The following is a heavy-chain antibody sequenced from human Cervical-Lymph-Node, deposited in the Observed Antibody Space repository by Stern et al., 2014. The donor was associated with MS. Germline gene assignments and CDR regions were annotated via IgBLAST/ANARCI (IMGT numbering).Heavy chain of an antibody. J-gene: IGHJ4*02. CDR2: ISYDGSNT. CDR3: ARDYCDSGSCYGDPETDY. Sequence: VQLVESGGGVVQPGRSLRLSCAASGFTFSSYAMHWVRQAPGKGLEWLAVISYDGSNTYYADSVKGRFTISRDNSKNTLYLQMNSLRAEDTAVYYCARDYCDSGSCYGDPETDYWGQGTLVTVSS. V-gene: IGHV3-30*01. CDR1: GFTFSSYA. D-gene: IGHD2-15*01.